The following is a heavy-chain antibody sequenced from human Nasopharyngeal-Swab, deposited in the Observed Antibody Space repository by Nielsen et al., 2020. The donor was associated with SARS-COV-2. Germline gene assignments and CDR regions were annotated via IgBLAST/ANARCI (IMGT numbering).Heavy chain of an antibody. V-gene: IGHV1-69*13. D-gene: IGHD6-13*01. Sequence: SVKVSCKASGGTFSSYAIGWVRQAPGQGLEWMGGIIPIFGTANYAQKFQGRVTITADESTSTAYMELSSLRSEDTAVYYCARGLSGTDVRFDPWGQGTLVTVSS. CDR3: ARGLSGTDVRFDP. J-gene: IGHJ5*02. CDR2: IIPIFGTA. CDR1: GGTFSSYA.